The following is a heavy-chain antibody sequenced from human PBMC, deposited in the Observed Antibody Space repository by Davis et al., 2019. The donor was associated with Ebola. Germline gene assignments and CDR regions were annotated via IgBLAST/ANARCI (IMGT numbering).Heavy chain of an antibody. V-gene: IGHV3-48*03. CDR1: GFSFSSNE. J-gene: IGHJ4*02. D-gene: IGHD1-14*01. CDR3: ARDAATKAFDY. CDR2: ISSSGTTI. Sequence: GESLKISCAASGFSFSSNEMNWVRQAPGKGLEWVSYISSSGTTIFYADSVKGRFTISRDNAKNSLYLQMNSLRAEDTAVYYCARDAATKAFDYWGQGTPVTVSS.